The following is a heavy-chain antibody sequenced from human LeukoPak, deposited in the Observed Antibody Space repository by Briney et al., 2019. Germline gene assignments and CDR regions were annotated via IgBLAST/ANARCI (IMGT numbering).Heavy chain of an antibody. CDR3: ARDGSPYGDHLFDY. Sequence: SETLSLTCTVSGGSISSYYWSWIRQPAGRGLEWIGRIYTSGSTNYNPSLKSRVTMSVDTSKNQFSLKLSSVTAADTAVYYCARDGSPYGDHLFDYWGQGTLVTVSS. CDR1: GGSISSYY. CDR2: IYTSGST. V-gene: IGHV4-4*07. J-gene: IGHJ4*02. D-gene: IGHD4-17*01.